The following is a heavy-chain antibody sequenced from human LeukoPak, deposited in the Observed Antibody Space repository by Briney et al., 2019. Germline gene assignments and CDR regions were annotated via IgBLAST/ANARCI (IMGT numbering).Heavy chain of an antibody. CDR3: ARGHIAAAGTSFDY. CDR2: ISGSGGST. V-gene: IGHV3-23*01. Sequence: GGSLRLSCAASGFTFSSYGMSWVRQAPGKGLEWVSAISGSGGSTYYADSVKGRFTISRDNSKNTLYLQMNSLRAEDTAVYYCARGHIAAAGTSFDYWGQGTLVTVSS. J-gene: IGHJ4*02. CDR1: GFTFSSYG. D-gene: IGHD6-13*01.